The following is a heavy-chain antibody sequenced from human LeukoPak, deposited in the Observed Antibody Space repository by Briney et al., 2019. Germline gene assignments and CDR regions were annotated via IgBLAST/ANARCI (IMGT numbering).Heavy chain of an antibody. CDR2: IIPIFGTA. V-gene: IGHV1-69*06. Sequence: SVKVSCKASGGTFSSYAISWVRQAPGQRLEWMGGIIPIFGTANYAQKFQGRVTITADKSTSTAYMELSSLRSEDTAVYYCAREDENYYDTSGYYGALGYFDYWGQGTLVTVSS. CDR3: AREDENYYDTSGYYGALGYFDY. CDR1: GGTFSSYA. D-gene: IGHD3-22*01. J-gene: IGHJ4*02.